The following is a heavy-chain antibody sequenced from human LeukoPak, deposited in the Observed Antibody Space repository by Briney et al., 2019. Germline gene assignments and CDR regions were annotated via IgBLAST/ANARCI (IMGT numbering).Heavy chain of an antibody. V-gene: IGHV4-34*01. CDR3: ARAALGYCSSTSCYHYGMDV. Sequence: KPSETLSLTCAVYGGSFSGYYWSWIRQPPGKGLEWIGEINHSGSTNYNPSLKSRVTISVDTSKNQFSLKLSSVTAADTAVYYCARAALGYCSSTSCYHYGMDVRGQGTTVTVSS. D-gene: IGHD2-2*01. CDR2: INHSGST. J-gene: IGHJ6*02. CDR1: GGSFSGYY.